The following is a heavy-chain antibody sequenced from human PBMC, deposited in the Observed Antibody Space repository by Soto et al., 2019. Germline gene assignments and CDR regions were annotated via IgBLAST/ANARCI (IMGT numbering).Heavy chain of an antibody. D-gene: IGHD2-8*01. J-gene: IGHJ3*02. V-gene: IGHV1-69*06. CDR2: IIPIFGTA. CDR3: HFQPHGRMGAFDI. CDR1: GGTFSIYA. Sequence: QVQLVQSGAEVKKPGSSVKVSCKASGGTFSIYAISWVRQAPGQGLEWMGGIIPIFGTANYAQKFQGRVTITADKSTSTAYMELSSLRSEDTAVYYCHFQPHGRMGAFDIWGQGTMVTVSS.